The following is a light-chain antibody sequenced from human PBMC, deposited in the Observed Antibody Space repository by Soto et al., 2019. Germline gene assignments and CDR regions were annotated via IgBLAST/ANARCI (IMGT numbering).Light chain of an antibody. CDR2: EVS. V-gene: IGLV2-14*01. CDR3: SSYTSSRYV. Sequence: QSALTQPASVSGSPGQSITISCTGTSSDVGGYNYVSWYQQHPGKAPKLMIYEVSNRPSGVSNRFFGSKSGNTASLTISGLQAEDEADYYCSSYTSSRYVFGTGTKLTVL. CDR1: SSDVGGYNY. J-gene: IGLJ1*01.